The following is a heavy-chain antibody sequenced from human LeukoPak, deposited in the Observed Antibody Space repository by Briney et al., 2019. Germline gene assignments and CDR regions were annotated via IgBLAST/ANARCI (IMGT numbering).Heavy chain of an antibody. Sequence: PGGSLRLSCAASGFTFSSYAVSWVRQAPGKGLEWVSSISGSGVATYSADSVKGRFTISRDNSKNTLYLQMSSLRAEDSAVYYCAKRGGYETMAAFDYWGQGTLVTVSS. D-gene: IGHD3-16*01. CDR1: GFTFSSYA. V-gene: IGHV3-23*01. CDR2: ISGSGVAT. CDR3: AKRGGYETMAAFDY. J-gene: IGHJ4*02.